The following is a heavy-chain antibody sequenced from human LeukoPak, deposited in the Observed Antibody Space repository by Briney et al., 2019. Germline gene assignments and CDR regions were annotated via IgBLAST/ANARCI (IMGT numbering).Heavy chain of an antibody. V-gene: IGHV4-39*01. CDR2: VYYSGNT. J-gene: IGHJ4*02. D-gene: IGHD3-16*02. CDR3: ARRKIAFGGVIVPFDY. Sequence: PSETLSLTCTVSGGSISSSPYYWGWIRQPPGKGLEWMGRVYYSGNTYYNPSLKSRVTMSVDTSKNQFSLKLSSVTAADTAVYYCARRKIAFGGVIVPFDYWGQGTLVTVSS. CDR1: GGSISSSPYY.